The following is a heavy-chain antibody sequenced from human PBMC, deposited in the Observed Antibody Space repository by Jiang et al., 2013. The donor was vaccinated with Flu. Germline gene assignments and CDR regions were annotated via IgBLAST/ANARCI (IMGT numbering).Heavy chain of an antibody. D-gene: IGHD5-12*01. Sequence: GSGLVKPSETLSLTCIVSGGSISTYYWTWIRQPPGKGLEWIGYIYYSGNTNYNPSLKSRVTISVDTSKNQFSLKLSSVTAADTAVYYCARDTKWLGRAFDVWGQGTMVTVSS. CDR1: GGSISTYY. CDR2: IYYSGNT. CDR3: ARDTKWLGRAFDV. J-gene: IGHJ3*01. V-gene: IGHV4-59*01.